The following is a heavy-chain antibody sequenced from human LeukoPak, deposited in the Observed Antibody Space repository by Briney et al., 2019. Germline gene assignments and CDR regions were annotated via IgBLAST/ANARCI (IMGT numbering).Heavy chain of an antibody. J-gene: IGHJ6*03. CDR3: ARERAGYTHYYYYYMDV. V-gene: IGHV3-21*01. Sequence: GGSLRLSCAASGFTFSTYSMNWVRQAPGKGLEWVSSISSSSSYIYYADSVKGRFTISRDNAKNSLYLQMNSLRAEDTAVYYCARERAGYTHYYYYYMDVWGKGPQSPSP. CDR2: ISSSSSYI. D-gene: IGHD5-24*01. CDR1: GFTFSTYS.